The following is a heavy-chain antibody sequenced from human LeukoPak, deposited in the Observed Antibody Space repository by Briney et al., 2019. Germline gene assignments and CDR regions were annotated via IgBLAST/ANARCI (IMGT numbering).Heavy chain of an antibody. Sequence: EGSLRLSCAASGFTFSSYSMNWVRQAPGKGLEWVSYISSSSTIYYADSVKGRFTISRDNAKNSLYLQMNSLRAEDTAVYYCAREGSSSQFDYWGQGTLVTVSS. D-gene: IGHD6-13*01. V-gene: IGHV3-48*04. CDR3: AREGSSSQFDY. CDR1: GFTFSSYS. CDR2: ISSSSTI. J-gene: IGHJ4*02.